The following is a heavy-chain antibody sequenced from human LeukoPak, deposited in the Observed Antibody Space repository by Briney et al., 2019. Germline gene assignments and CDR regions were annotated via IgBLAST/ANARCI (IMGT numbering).Heavy chain of an antibody. CDR3: ARDSGNCTGGSCYSY. Sequence: SETLSLTCTVSGGSLSSSSYYWGWIRQPPGKGLEWIGSIYYSGSTYYNPSLKSRVTISVDTSKNQFSLKLSSVTAADTAVYYCARDSGNCTGGSCYSYWGQGTLVTVSS. CDR1: GGSLSSSSYY. CDR2: IYYSGST. V-gene: IGHV4-39*07. J-gene: IGHJ4*02. D-gene: IGHD2-15*01.